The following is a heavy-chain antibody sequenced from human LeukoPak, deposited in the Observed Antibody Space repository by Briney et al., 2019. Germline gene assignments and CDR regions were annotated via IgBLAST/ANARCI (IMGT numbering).Heavy chain of an antibody. J-gene: IGHJ6*04. CDR2: ISSSGSNI. D-gene: IGHD3-10*02. Sequence: GGSLRLSCSASGFTFSSYERNWVRQAPGKGLEGVSYISSSGSNIYYADSVKGRFTIARDNAKNSLYLQMNSLRAEDTAVYYCAELGITMIGGVWGKGTTVTIST. CDR1: GFTFSSYE. CDR3: AELGITMIGGV. V-gene: IGHV3-48*03.